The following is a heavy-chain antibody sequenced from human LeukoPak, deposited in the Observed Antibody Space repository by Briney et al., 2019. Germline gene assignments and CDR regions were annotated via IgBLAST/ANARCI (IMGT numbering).Heavy chain of an antibody. Sequence: SETLSLTCAVYGGSFSGYYWSWIRQHPGKGLEWIGYIYYSGSTYYNPSLKSRVTISVDTSKNQFSLKLSSVTAADTAVYYCARMVNWNYDYWGQGTLVTVSS. J-gene: IGHJ4*02. D-gene: IGHD1-7*01. V-gene: IGHV4-31*11. CDR2: IYYSGST. CDR3: ARMVNWNYDY. CDR1: GGSFSGYY.